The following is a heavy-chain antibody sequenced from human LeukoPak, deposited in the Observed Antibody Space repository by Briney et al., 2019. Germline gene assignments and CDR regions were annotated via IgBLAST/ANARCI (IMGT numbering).Heavy chain of an antibody. CDR2: MSSGSRYI. CDR3: ARDRPTGASRLFVVQ. Sequence: PGGSLRLSCPASGFTFSSYSMPWVRQAPGKGLGWVSSMSSGSRYIYYADSVRGRFTISRDNVKNSLYLLMNSLRAEDTAVYYCARDRPTGASRLFVVQWGQGTLVTVSS. V-gene: IGHV3-21*01. CDR1: GFTFSSYS. J-gene: IGHJ4*02. D-gene: IGHD3-3*01.